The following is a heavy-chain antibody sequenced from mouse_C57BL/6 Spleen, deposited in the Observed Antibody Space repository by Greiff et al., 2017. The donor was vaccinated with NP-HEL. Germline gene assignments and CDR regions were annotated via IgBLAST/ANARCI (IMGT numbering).Heavy chain of an antibody. CDR2: IRNKANGYTT. V-gene: IGHV7-3*01. CDR1: GFTFTDYY. D-gene: IGHD1-1*01. CDR3: ARTYYYGSSYEEGAMDY. J-gene: IGHJ4*01. Sequence: EVKLVESGGGLVQPGGSLSLSCAASGFTFTDYYMSWVRQPPGKALEWLGFIRNKANGYTTEYSASVKGRFTISRDNSQSILYLQMNALRAEDSATYYCARTYYYGSSYEEGAMDYGGQGTSVTVSS.